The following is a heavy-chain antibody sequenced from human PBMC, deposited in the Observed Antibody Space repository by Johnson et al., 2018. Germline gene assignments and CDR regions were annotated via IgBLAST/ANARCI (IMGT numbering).Heavy chain of an antibody. CDR1: GFTFSSYA. D-gene: IGHD4-17*01. J-gene: IGHJ4*02. CDR2: ISYDGSNK. V-gene: IGHV3-30-3*01. Sequence: QVQLVQSGGGVVQPGRSLRLSCAASGFTFSSYAMHWVRQAPGKGLEWVAVISYDGSNKYYADSVKGRFTISRDNSKNTLYLQMNSLRAEDTAVEYCAREMDYVDYAVGDWGQGTLVTVSS. CDR3: AREMDYVDYAVGD.